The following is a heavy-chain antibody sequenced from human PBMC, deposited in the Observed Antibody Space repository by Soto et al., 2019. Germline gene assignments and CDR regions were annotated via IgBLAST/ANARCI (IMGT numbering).Heavy chain of an antibody. CDR2: IDYSGST. CDR1: GGSISSGGYY. D-gene: IGHD5-12*01. V-gene: IGHV4-31*03. CDR3: ARATGRDGYNTPFDY. Sequence: QVQLQESGPGLVKPSQTLSLTCTVSGGSISSGGYYWSWIRQHPGKGLEWVGYIDYSGSTYYNPSLKSRVTKTVDTSTNHFSLKLSSVTAADTAVYYCARATGRDGYNTPFDYWGQGTLVTVSS. J-gene: IGHJ4*02.